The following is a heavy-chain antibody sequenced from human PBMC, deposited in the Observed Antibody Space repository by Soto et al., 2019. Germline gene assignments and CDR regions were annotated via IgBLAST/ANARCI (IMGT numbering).Heavy chain of an antibody. CDR1: GGSISSGGYY. Sequence: TLSLTCTVSGGSISSGGYYWSWIRQHPGKGLEWIGYIHYSGSTYYNPSLKSRVTISVDTSKNQFSLKLSSVTAADTAVYYCARVGGGGATINFDYWGQGTLVTVSS. D-gene: IGHD5-12*01. CDR2: IHYSGST. J-gene: IGHJ4*02. V-gene: IGHV4-31*03. CDR3: ARVGGGGATINFDY.